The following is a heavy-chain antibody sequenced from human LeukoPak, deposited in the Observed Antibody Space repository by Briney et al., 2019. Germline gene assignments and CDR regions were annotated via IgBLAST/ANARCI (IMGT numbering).Heavy chain of an antibody. D-gene: IGHD3-10*01. CDR1: GDSISSYY. CDR3: ARHYPYGSGSYSPFYFDY. J-gene: IGHJ4*02. V-gene: IGHV4-59*08. CDR2: IYYSGST. Sequence: SETLSLTCTVSGDSISSYYWSWTRQPPGKGLEWIGYIYYSGSTNYNPSLKSRVTISVDTSKNQFSLKLSSVTAADTGVYYCARHYPYGSGSYSPFYFDYWGQGTLVTVSP.